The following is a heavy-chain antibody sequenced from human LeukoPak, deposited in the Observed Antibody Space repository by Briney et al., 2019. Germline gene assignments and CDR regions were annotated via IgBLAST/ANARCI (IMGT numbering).Heavy chain of an antibody. D-gene: IGHD4-17*01. V-gene: IGHV3-74*01. Sequence: PGGSLRLSCAASGFTFSSFWMHWVRQAPGKGLVWVSGINSDGSTTSYADSVKGRFTIFRDNAKNTLYLQMNSLRAEDTAVYYCARGGYGAHMGWGQGTLVTVSS. CDR3: ARGGYGAHMG. CDR1: GFTFSSFW. CDR2: INSDGSTT. J-gene: IGHJ4*02.